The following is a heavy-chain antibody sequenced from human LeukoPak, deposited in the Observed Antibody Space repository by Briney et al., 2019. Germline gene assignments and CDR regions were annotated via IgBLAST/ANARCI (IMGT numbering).Heavy chain of an antibody. CDR1: GFTFSDYA. J-gene: IGHJ6*02. Sequence: GGSLRLSCAASGFTFSDYAMSWVRQAPEKGLEWVSAISGSGGSTYYADSVKGRFTISRDNSKNTLYLQMNSLRAGDTAVYYCAKRIAAAGTYYGMDVWGQGTTVTVSS. CDR3: AKRIAAAGTYYGMDV. V-gene: IGHV3-23*01. CDR2: ISGSGGST. D-gene: IGHD6-13*01.